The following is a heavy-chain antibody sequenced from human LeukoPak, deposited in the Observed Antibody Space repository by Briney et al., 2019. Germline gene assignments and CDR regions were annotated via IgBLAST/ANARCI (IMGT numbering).Heavy chain of an antibody. Sequence: SETLSLTCTISGYSISSAYYWGWIRQPPGKGLEWIGNIYHSGNTYYNPSLKSRVTISVDTSKNQFSLKLSSVTAADTAVYYCAGTVAGTGYYYYMDVWGKGTTVTISS. D-gene: IGHD6-19*01. J-gene: IGHJ6*03. CDR3: AGTVAGTGYYYYMDV. CDR1: GYSISSAYY. V-gene: IGHV4-38-2*02. CDR2: IYHSGNT.